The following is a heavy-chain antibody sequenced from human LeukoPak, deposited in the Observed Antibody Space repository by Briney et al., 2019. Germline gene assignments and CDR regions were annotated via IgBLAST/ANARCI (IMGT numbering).Heavy chain of an antibody. CDR2: IYTSGST. J-gene: IGHJ4*02. V-gene: IGHV4-61*02. Sequence: PAETLSLTCTVSGGSISSGSYYWSWIRQPAGKGLEWIGRIYTSGSTNYNPSLKGRVTISLDTSKNQFSLKLSSVTAADTAVYYCAKGYCRGNSCYDDRGAFDYWGQGTLVTVSS. CDR3: AKGYCRGNSCYDDRGAFDY. D-gene: IGHD2-2*01. CDR1: GGSISSGSYY.